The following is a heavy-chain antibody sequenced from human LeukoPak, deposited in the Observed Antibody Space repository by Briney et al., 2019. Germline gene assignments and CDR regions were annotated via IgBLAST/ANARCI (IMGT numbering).Heavy chain of an antibody. Sequence: GGSLRLSCAASGFTFSSYAMSWVRQAPGKGLEWVSAISGSGGRTYYADSVKGRFTISRDNSKNTLYLQMNSLRAEDTAVYYCAKSRYCSGGSCYSLFDYWGQGTLVTVSS. D-gene: IGHD2-15*01. CDR1: GFTFSSYA. J-gene: IGHJ4*02. CDR3: AKSRYCSGGSCYSLFDY. CDR2: ISGSGGRT. V-gene: IGHV3-23*01.